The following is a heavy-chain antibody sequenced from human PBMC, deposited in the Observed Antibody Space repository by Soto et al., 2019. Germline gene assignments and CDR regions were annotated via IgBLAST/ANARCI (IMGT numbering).Heavy chain of an antibody. D-gene: IGHD3-22*01. Sequence: PXETLSLTCTVSGCSISSGGYYWSWIRQHPGKGLEWIGYIYYSGSTYYNPSLKSRVTISVDTSKNQFSLKLSSVTAADTAVYYCARESRVGSGYYYYYYGMDVWGQGTTVTVSS. CDR2: IYYSGST. V-gene: IGHV4-31*03. J-gene: IGHJ6*02. CDR1: GCSISSGGYY. CDR3: ARESRVGSGYYYYYYGMDV.